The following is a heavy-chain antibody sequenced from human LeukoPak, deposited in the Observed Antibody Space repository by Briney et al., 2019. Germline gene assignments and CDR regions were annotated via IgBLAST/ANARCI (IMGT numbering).Heavy chain of an antibody. V-gene: IGHV1-3*01. CDR3: ARGKRAAAGPEDY. D-gene: IGHD6-13*01. CDR2: INAGNGNT. CDR1: GYTFTSYA. Sequence: ASVKVSCKASGYTFTSYAMHWVRQAPGQRLEWMGWINAGNGNTKYSQKFQGRVTITRDTSASTAYMELSSLRSEDTAVYYCARGKRAAAGPEDYWGQGTLVTVSS. J-gene: IGHJ4*02.